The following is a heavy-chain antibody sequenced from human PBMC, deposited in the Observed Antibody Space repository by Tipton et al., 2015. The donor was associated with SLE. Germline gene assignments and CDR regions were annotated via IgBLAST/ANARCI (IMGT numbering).Heavy chain of an antibody. D-gene: IGHD1-1*01. CDR3: ARALWKGGDY. V-gene: IGHV4-34*01. CDR2: INHSGST. Sequence: TLSLTCAVYGGSFSGYYWSWIRQPPGKGLEWIGEINHSGSTNHNPSLKRRVTISVDTSKNQLSLKLSAVTAADTAVYYCARALWKGGDYWGQGTLVTVSS. J-gene: IGHJ4*02. CDR1: GGSFSGYY.